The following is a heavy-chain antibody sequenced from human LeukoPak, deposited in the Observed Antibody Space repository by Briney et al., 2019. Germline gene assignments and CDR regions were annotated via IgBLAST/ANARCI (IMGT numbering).Heavy chain of an antibody. Sequence: GASLTLSCAASGFTFRNYAMSWVRQAPGKGLEWVANIKQDGSEKYYVDSVKGRFTISRDNAKNSLYLQMNSLRAEDTAVYYCAREEQWLAVFDYWGQGTLVTVSS. CDR2: IKQDGSEK. J-gene: IGHJ4*02. CDR3: AREEQWLAVFDY. V-gene: IGHV3-7*03. CDR1: GFTFRNYA. D-gene: IGHD6-19*01.